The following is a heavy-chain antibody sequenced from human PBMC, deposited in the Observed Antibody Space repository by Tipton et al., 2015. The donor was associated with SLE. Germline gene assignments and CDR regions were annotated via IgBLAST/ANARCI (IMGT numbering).Heavy chain of an antibody. J-gene: IGHJ3*02. CDR2: IYSGGST. V-gene: IGHV3-53*05. Sequence: SLRLSCAASGFTVSSNYMSWVRRAPGKGLEWVSVIYSGGSTYYADSVKGRFTISRDNSKNTLYLQMNSLRAEDTAVYYCARGSRGVAFDIWGQGTMVTVSS. D-gene: IGHD3-10*01. CDR1: GFTVSSNY. CDR3: ARGSRGVAFDI.